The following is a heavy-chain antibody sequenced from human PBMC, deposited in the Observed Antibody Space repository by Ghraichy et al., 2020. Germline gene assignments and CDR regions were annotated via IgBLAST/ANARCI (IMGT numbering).Heavy chain of an antibody. CDR2: IFYSGST. CDR1: GGSISSSSYY. CDR3: ARHVKIWRGSGWYWDY. V-gene: IGHV4-39*01. Sequence: SETLSLTCTVSGGSISSSSYYWGWIRQPPGKGLEWIGSIFYSGSTYYNPSLKSRVTISVDTSKNQFSLKLSSVTAADTAVYYCARHVKIWRGSGWYWDYWGQGTLVTVSS. D-gene: IGHD6-19*01. J-gene: IGHJ4*02.